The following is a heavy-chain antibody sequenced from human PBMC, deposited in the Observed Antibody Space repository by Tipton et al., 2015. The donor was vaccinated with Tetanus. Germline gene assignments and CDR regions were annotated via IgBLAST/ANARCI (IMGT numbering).Heavy chain of an antibody. Sequence: SLRLSCEASGFTFNTYAMNWVRQAPGKGLEWVASITGRGDATYYSDSVKGRFTISRDNSKNTLSLQMSSLRVEDTAVYYCARDERYGDYAYWGQGALVTVSS. D-gene: IGHD4-17*01. CDR3: ARDERYGDYAY. CDR2: ITGRGDAT. CDR1: GFTFNTYA. J-gene: IGHJ4*02. V-gene: IGHV3-23*01.